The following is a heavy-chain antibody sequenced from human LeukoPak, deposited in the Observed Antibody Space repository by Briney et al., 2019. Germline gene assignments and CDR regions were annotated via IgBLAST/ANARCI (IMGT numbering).Heavy chain of an antibody. D-gene: IGHD3-10*01. CDR3: ARGRYGSGSYFFDY. J-gene: IGHJ4*02. V-gene: IGHV4-4*07. CDR2: IYTSGST. Sequence: SETLSLTCTVSGGSIRSYYWSWIRQPAGKGLEWIGRIYTSGSTNYSPSLKSRVTLSVDTSKNQFSLKLSSVTAADTAMYYCARGRYGSGSYFFDYWGQGTLVTVSS. CDR1: GGSIRSYY.